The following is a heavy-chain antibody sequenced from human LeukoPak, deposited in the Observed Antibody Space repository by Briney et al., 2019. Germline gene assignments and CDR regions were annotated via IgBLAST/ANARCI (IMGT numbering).Heavy chain of an antibody. Sequence: GGTLRLSCAASGLTFSSYGMSWVRQAPGRGLEWVSAISTTGGTTYYADSVRGRFTISRDNSKNTLYLQMNSLRAEDTAVYYCAKDRGPYSSSRFDPWGQGTLVTVSS. CDR1: GLTFSSYG. J-gene: IGHJ5*02. V-gene: IGHV3-23*01. D-gene: IGHD6-13*01. CDR2: ISTTGGTT. CDR3: AKDRGPYSSSRFDP.